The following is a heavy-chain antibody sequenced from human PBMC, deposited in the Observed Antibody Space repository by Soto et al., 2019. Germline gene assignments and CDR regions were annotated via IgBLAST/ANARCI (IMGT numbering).Heavy chain of an antibody. CDR2: IIPIFGTA. CDR3: AVGAPGGPPGGYWYCDP. Sequence: QVQLVQSGAEVKKPGSSVKVSCKASGGTFSSYAISWVRQAPGQGLEWMGGIIPIFGTANYAQKFQGRVTITADESTRTAYMARSRLRSEDTAVYYCAVGAPGGPPGGYWYCDPWGRGTLVTVSS. V-gene: IGHV1-69*12. CDR1: GGTFSSYA. J-gene: IGHJ2*01.